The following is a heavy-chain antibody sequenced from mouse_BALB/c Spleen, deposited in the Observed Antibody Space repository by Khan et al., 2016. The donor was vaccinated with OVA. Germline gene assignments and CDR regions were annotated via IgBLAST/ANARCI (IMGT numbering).Heavy chain of an antibody. J-gene: IGHJ3*01. V-gene: IGHV1-18*01. D-gene: IGHD2-14*01. CDR1: GYSFTLYY. Sequence: EVQLQQSGPDLVKPGASVKISCKASGYSFTLYYMGWVKQSHGKSLEWIGRVNPNTDNINYNQEFKGKAILTVDKSSNTAYMELRSLTSEYSAVYFCARGYDFFASWGQGTLVTVSA. CDR2: VNPNTDNI. CDR3: ARGYDFFAS.